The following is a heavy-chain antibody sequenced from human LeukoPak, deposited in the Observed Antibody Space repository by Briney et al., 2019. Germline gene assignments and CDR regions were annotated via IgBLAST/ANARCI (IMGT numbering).Heavy chain of an antibody. CDR3: ARGLFGVINPTDY. J-gene: IGHJ4*02. CDR2: ISSSGTYL. Sequence: GGSLRLSCAASGFTFSNYAMHWVRQAPGRGLEWVSSISSSGTYLYYADSVKGRFTISRDNAKDSPYLQMNSLRVEDTAVYFCARGLFGVINPTDYWGQGTLVTVSS. CDR1: GFTFSNYA. V-gene: IGHV3-21*01. D-gene: IGHD3-3*01.